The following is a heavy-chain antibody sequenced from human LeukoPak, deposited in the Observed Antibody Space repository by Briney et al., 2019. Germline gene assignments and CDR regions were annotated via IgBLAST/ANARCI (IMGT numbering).Heavy chain of an antibody. CDR1: ALTFSRYA. D-gene: IGHD3-22*01. CDR2: SWSVGSNE. CDR3: ARDIGYYYDGSGYDD. Sequence: GGSLRLSCAASALTFSRYAMHWVRRPPGKGLEWVAESWSVGSNENYADSVKGRFIISRDNSKNTLYLEMNSLRAEDTAVYYCARDIGYYYDGSGYDDWGQGTLVIVSP. V-gene: IGHV3-33*01. J-gene: IGHJ4*02.